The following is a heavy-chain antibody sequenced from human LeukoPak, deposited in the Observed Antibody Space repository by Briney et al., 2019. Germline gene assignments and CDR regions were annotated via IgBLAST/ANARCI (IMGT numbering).Heavy chain of an antibody. CDR2: ISSSSSYI. Sequence: GGSLRLSCAASGFAFSSYSMNWVRQAPGKGLEWVSSISSSSSYIYYADSVKGRFTISRDNSKNTLYLQMNSLRAEDTAVYYCAKDLGGPGADAFDIWGQGTMVTVSS. CDR3: AKDLGGPGADAFDI. CDR1: GFAFSSYS. D-gene: IGHD3-10*01. J-gene: IGHJ3*02. V-gene: IGHV3-21*01.